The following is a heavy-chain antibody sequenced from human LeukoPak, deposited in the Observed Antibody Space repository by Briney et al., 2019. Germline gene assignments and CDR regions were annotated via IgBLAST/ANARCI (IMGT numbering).Heavy chain of an antibody. V-gene: IGHV3-23*01. CDR2: ISGSGGGT. Sequence: GGSLRLSCAASGFTFSSHGMSWVRQAPGKGLEWVSGISGSGGGTFYADSARGRFTIPRDNSKNTVYLQMNSLRAEDTAVYYCAKSATTVTSNFDYWGQGTLVTVSS. D-gene: IGHD4-17*01. CDR3: AKSATTVTSNFDY. J-gene: IGHJ4*02. CDR1: GFTFSSHG.